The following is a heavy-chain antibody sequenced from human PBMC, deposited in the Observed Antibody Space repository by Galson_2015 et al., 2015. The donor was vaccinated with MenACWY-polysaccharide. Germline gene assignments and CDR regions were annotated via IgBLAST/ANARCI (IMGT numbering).Heavy chain of an antibody. CDR3: ARVLKGLVGATPDY. D-gene: IGHD1-26*01. J-gene: IGHJ4*02. CDR2: ISSSNTI. Sequence: SLRLSCAGSGFTFSSYSMHWVRQAPGKGLEWVSYISSSNTIYYADSVKGRFTISRDHAKNSLYLQMNSLRDADTAVYYCARVLKGLVGATPDYWGQGTLVTVSS. V-gene: IGHV3-48*02. CDR1: GFTFSSYS.